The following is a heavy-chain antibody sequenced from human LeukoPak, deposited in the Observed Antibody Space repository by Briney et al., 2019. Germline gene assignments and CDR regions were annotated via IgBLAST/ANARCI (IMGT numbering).Heavy chain of an antibody. D-gene: IGHD6-6*01. J-gene: IGHJ6*03. CDR3: ARGSKGSSARGYYYYMDV. CDR2: INHSGST. CDR1: GGSFSGYY. Sequence: SETLSLTCAVYGGSFSGYYWSWIRQPPGKGLEWIGEINHSGSTNYNPSLKSRVTMSVDTSKNRFSLKLSSVTAADTAVYYCARGSKGSSARGYYYYMDVWGKGTTVTVSS. V-gene: IGHV4-34*01.